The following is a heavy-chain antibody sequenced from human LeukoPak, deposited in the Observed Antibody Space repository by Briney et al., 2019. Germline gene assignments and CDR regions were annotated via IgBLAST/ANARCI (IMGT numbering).Heavy chain of an antibody. Sequence: GGSLRLSCAASGFTFSSYAMHWVRQAPGKGLEWVAVISYDGSNKYYADSVKGRFTISRDNSKNTLYLQMNSLRAGDTAVYYCARDFVGYYDSSGYSDYWGQGTLVTVSS. V-gene: IGHV3-30-3*01. CDR2: ISYDGSNK. J-gene: IGHJ4*02. D-gene: IGHD3-22*01. CDR3: ARDFVGYYDSSGYSDY. CDR1: GFTFSSYA.